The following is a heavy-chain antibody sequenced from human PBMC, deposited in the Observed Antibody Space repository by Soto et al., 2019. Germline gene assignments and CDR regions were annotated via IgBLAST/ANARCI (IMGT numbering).Heavy chain of an antibody. CDR2: INHSGST. CDR3: ARCLSRVVPAAMPGMED. D-gene: IGHD2-2*01. Sequence: QVQLQQWGAGLLKPSETLSLTFAVYGGSFSGYYWSWIRQPPGKGLEWIGEINHSGSTNYNPSLKSRVTISVDTSKNQFSLKLSSVTAADTAVYYCARCLSRVVPAAMPGMEDWGQGTLVTVSS. CDR1: GGSFSGYY. V-gene: IGHV4-34*01. J-gene: IGHJ4*02.